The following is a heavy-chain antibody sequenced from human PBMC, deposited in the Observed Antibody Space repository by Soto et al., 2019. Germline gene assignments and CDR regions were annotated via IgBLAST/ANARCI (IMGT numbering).Heavy chain of an antibody. D-gene: IGHD2-21*01. CDR1: GFTFISYA. Sequence: EVQLVESGGGLVQPGGSLRLSCAASGFTFISYAMHWVRQAPGKGLEYVSAITSNGGNTDYASSVKGRFTISRDNSKNTLYLQMGSLRAEDMAVYYCARRIPFGYGMDVWGQGTTVTVSS. CDR3: ARRIPFGYGMDV. J-gene: IGHJ6*02. V-gene: IGHV3-64*01. CDR2: ITSNGGNT.